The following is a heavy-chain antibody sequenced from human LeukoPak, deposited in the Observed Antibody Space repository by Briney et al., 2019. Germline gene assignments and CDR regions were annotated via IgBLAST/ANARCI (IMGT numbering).Heavy chain of an antibody. Sequence: PSETLSLTCTVSGGSISSSSYYWGWIRQPPGKGLEWIRSIYYSGSTYYNSSLKSRVTISVDTSKNQLSLKLNSVTAADTAVYYCARQVRYCSGGSCYHYFDYWGQGTLVTVSS. J-gene: IGHJ4*02. V-gene: IGHV4-39*01. CDR2: IYYSGST. CDR3: ARQVRYCSGGSCYHYFDY. D-gene: IGHD2-15*01. CDR1: GGSISSSSYY.